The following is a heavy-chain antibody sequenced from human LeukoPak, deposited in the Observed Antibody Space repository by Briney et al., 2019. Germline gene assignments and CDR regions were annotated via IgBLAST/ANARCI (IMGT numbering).Heavy chain of an antibody. Sequence: KASETLSLTCTVSGGSISNYYWSWIRQPPGKGLEWIGYIYYSGSTNYNPSLKSRVTISVDTSKNQFSLRLTSVTAADTAVYYCARSGTGLLRYYFDYWGQGTLITVSS. D-gene: IGHD3-22*01. CDR2: IYYSGST. J-gene: IGHJ4*02. V-gene: IGHV4-59*08. CDR1: GGSISNYY. CDR3: ARSGTGLLRYYFDY.